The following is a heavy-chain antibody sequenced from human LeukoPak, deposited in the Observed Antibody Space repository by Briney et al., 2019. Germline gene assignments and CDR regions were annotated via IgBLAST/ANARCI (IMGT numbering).Heavy chain of an antibody. CDR2: INHSGST. Sequence: PSETLSLTCAVYGGSFSGYYWSWIRQPPGKGLEWIGEINHSGSTNYNPSLKSRVTISVDTSKNQFSLKLSSVTAADTAVYYCASGRFGTLDYWGQGTLVTVSS. V-gene: IGHV4-34*01. CDR3: ASGRFGTLDY. D-gene: IGHD3-10*01. CDR1: GGSFSGYY. J-gene: IGHJ4*02.